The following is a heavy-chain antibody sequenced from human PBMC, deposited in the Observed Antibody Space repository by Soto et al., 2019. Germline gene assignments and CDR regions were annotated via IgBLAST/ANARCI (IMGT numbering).Heavy chain of an antibody. V-gene: IGHV3-48*03. Sequence: LRLSCAASGFTFSSYEMNWVRQAPGKGLEWVSYISSSGSTIYYADSVKGRFTISRDNAKNSLYLQMNSLRAEDTAVYYCARGLPAAPYYYYGMDVWGQGTTVTVSS. D-gene: IGHD2-2*01. J-gene: IGHJ6*02. CDR2: ISSSGSTI. CDR3: ARGLPAAPYYYYGMDV. CDR1: GFTFSSYE.